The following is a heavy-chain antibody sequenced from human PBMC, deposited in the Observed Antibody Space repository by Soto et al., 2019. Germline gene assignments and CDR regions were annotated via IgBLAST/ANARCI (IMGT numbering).Heavy chain of an antibody. CDR1: GFTLNSYG. Sequence: GGSLRLSCAASGFTLNSYGRHSDRQDPGKGLEWVAVISHDGTIYYADSVKGRFTISRDSSKNTLYLQMNSLRAEDTAVYYCTRDQGSSGFYDAFDIWGQGTKVTVSS. CDR3: TRDQGSSGFYDAFDI. V-gene: IGHV3-30*03. CDR2: ISHDGTI. D-gene: IGHD3-22*01. J-gene: IGHJ3*02.